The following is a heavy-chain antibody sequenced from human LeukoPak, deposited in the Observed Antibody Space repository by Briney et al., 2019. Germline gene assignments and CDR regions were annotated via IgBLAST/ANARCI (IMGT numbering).Heavy chain of an antibody. CDR3: ARTPDYYDSSGPFDY. J-gene: IGHJ4*02. Sequence: PGGSLRLSCAASGFIFSSYGMHWVRQAPGKGLEWVAVIWYDGSNKYYADSVKGRFTISRDNSKNTLYLQMNSLRAEDTAVYYCARTPDYYDSSGPFDYWGQGTLVTVSS. V-gene: IGHV3-33*01. CDR2: IWYDGSNK. CDR1: GFIFSSYG. D-gene: IGHD3-22*01.